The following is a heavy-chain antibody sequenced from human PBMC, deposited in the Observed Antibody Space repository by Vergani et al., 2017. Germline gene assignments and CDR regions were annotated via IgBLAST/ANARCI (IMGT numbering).Heavy chain of an antibody. J-gene: IGHJ4*02. Sequence: QVQLVQSGAEVKKPGASVRVSCKGYGYFFSGYFMHWVRQAPGQGLEWMGRIIPILGIANYAQKFQGRVTITADKSTSTAYMELSSLRSEDTAVYYCARDGGSGWYIWGQGTLVTVSS. CDR1: GYFFSGYF. CDR2: IIPILGIA. V-gene: IGHV1-69*09. D-gene: IGHD6-19*01. CDR3: ARDGGSGWYI.